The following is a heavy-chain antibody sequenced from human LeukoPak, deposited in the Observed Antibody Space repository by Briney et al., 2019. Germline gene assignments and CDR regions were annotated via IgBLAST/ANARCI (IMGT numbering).Heavy chain of an antibody. J-gene: IGHJ4*02. CDR1: DDSITMYY. CDR2: VDHTGST. CDR3: ANGNSPSAGGTTFDY. Sequence: TSETLSLTCSVSDDSITMYYWTWIRQPPGKGLEWIGYVDHTGSTNFNPSLNGRVSISRDTTKNLFSLRLRSVTAADTAVYYCANGNSPSAGGTTFDYWGQGTLVTVSS. V-gene: IGHV4-59*12. D-gene: IGHD1-26*01.